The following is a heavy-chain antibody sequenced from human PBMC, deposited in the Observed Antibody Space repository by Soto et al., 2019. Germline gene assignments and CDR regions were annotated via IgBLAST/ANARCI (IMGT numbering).Heavy chain of an antibody. D-gene: IGHD5-18*01. V-gene: IGHV1-69*02. CDR1: GGTFSSYT. Sequence: QVQLVQSGAEVKKPGSSVKVSCKASGGTFSSYTISWVRQAPGQGLEWMGRIIPIIGIANYAQKFQGRVTITADKSTSTAYTELNSLRSEDTAVYYCARASYSSGTAPPDYWGPGTLVPFAS. CDR2: IIPIIGIA. J-gene: IGHJ4*02. CDR3: ARASYSSGTAPPDY.